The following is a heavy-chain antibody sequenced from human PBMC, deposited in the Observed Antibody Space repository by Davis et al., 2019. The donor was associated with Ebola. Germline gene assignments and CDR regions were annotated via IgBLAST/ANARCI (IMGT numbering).Heavy chain of an antibody. CDR2: ISGSGRDT. V-gene: IGHV3-23*01. CDR3: ANCDYGGNSGVDF. D-gene: IGHD4-23*01. Sequence: GESLKISCAASGFTFSSYAMSWDRQAPGKGLEWVSAISGSGRDTYYADSVKGRFTISRDNSKNTLYLQMNSLRAEDAAVYYCANCDYGGNSGVDFWGQGTLVTVSS. J-gene: IGHJ4*02. CDR1: GFTFSSYA.